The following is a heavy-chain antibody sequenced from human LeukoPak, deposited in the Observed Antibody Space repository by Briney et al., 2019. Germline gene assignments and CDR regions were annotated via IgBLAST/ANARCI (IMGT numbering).Heavy chain of an antibody. Sequence: ASVKVSCKASGYTFTGYYMHWVRQAPGQGLEWMGWINPNSGGTNYAQKFQGRVTMTRDTSISTAYMELSRLRSDDTAVYYCARDGYDYYGSGSYYNAPPVYYYMDVWGKGTTVTISS. CDR2: INPNSGGT. J-gene: IGHJ6*03. V-gene: IGHV1-2*02. CDR3: ARDGYDYYGSGSYYNAPPVYYYMDV. D-gene: IGHD3-10*01. CDR1: GYTFTGYY.